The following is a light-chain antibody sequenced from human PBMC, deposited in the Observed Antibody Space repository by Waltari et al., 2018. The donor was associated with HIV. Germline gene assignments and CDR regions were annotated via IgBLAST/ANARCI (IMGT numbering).Light chain of an antibody. J-gene: IGLJ2*01. CDR1: KLPEKY. CDR2: KDT. Sequence: SYALTQPSSVSVSPGQTARMTCSGDKLPEKYARWFQQRPGQAPVLLIYKDTERPPWISGRFSGSSSGTTVTLTFTGAQVEDEADYYCYATSDDNVVFGGGTKLMVL. V-gene: IGLV3-27*01. CDR3: YATSDDNVV.